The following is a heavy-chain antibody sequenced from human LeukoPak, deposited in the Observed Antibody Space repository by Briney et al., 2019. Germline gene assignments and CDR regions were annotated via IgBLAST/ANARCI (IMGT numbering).Heavy chain of an antibody. CDR2: IRYDGNNK. J-gene: IGHJ4*02. V-gene: IGHV3-30*02. Sequence: PGGSLRLSCAASGFTFSSYGMHWVRQAPGKGLEWVAFIRYDGNNKYYADSVKGRFTISRDNSKNTLYLQMNSLRAEDTAVYYCAKRRGYNSENYFDYWGQGTLVTVSS. CDR1: GFTFSSYG. CDR3: AKRRGYNSENYFDY. D-gene: IGHD5-24*01.